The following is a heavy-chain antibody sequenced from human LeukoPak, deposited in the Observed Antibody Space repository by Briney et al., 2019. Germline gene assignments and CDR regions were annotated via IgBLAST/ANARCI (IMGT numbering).Heavy chain of an antibody. Sequence: GRSLRLSCAASGFTFDDYAMHWVRQAPGKGLEWVSGISWNSGSIGYADSVKGRFTISRDNAKNSLYLQMNSLRAEDTALYYCAKDIVGGQQQLVRYYYGMDVWGQGTTVTVSS. CDR1: GFTFDDYA. V-gene: IGHV3-9*01. CDR2: ISWNSGSI. CDR3: AKDIVGGQQQLVRYYYGMDV. D-gene: IGHD6-13*01. J-gene: IGHJ6*02.